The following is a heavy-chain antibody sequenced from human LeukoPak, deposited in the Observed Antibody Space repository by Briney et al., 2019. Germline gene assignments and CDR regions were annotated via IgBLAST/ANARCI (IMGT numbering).Heavy chain of an antibody. CDR2: ISGYNGKT. CDR1: GYTFNTYG. Sequence: ASVKVSCKASGYTFNTYGITWVRQAPGQGLEWMGWISGYNGKTKYAQKLQDRVTMTTDTSTTTAYMELRSLRSDDTAVYYCAREPIPYYYDSSGYYWLDPWGQGTLVTVSS. J-gene: IGHJ5*02. CDR3: AREPIPYYYDSSGYYWLDP. D-gene: IGHD3-22*01. V-gene: IGHV1-18*01.